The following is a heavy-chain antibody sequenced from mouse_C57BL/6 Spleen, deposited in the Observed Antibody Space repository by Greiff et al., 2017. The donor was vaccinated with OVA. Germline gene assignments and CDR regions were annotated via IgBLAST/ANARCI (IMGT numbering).Heavy chain of an antibody. J-gene: IGHJ4*01. CDR2: IWSDGST. Sequence: VQLVESGPGLVAPSQSLSITCTVSGFSLTSYGVHWVRQPPGKGLEWLVVIWSDGSTTYNSALKSRLSISKDNSKSQVFLKMNSLQTDDTAMYYCARHEGNGYDWNAMDYWGQGTSVTVSS. CDR1: GFSLTSYG. V-gene: IGHV2-6-1*01. D-gene: IGHD2-2*01. CDR3: ARHEGNGYDWNAMDY.